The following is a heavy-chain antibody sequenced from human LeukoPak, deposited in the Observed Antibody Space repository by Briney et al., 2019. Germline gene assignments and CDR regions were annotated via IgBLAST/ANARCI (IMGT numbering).Heavy chain of an antibody. CDR1: GFTVSSNY. V-gene: IGHV3-53*01. D-gene: IGHD3-22*01. CDR2: IYSGGST. J-gene: IGHJ6*03. Sequence: GGSLSLSCAASGFTVSSNYMSWVRPAPGKGLEWVSVIYSGGSTYYADSVKGRFTISRDNSKNTLYLQMNSLRAEDTAVYYCARGSPYYDSSGYPYYMDVWGKGTTVTVSS. CDR3: ARGSPYYDSSGYPYYMDV.